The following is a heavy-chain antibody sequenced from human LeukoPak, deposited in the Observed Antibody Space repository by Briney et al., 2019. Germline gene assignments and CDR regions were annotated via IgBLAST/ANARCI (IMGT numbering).Heavy chain of an antibody. CDR3: ARSFDNYYYYYMDV. J-gene: IGHJ6*03. D-gene: IGHD3-10*01. CDR1: GFTFSSYS. V-gene: IGHV3-21*01. CDR2: ISSSSSYI. Sequence: GGSLRLSCAASGFTFSSYSMNWVRQAPGKGLEWVSSISSSSSYIYYADSVKGRFTISRDNAKNSLYLQMNSLRAEDTAVYYCARSFDNYYYYYMDVWGKGTTVTISS.